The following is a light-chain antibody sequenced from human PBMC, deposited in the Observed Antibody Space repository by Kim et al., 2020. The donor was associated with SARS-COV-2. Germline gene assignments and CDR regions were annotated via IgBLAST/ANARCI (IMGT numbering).Light chain of an antibody. V-gene: IGLV6-57*03. CDR1: RACIDDNY. CDR2: EDD. Sequence: GKTATNPCTRSRACIDDNYVHWYQQRPGGVPTAVVYEDDQRPSGVSDRFSGSIDNSANSASLTISGLRTEDEADYYCQSYNMDNVIFGGGTQLTVL. CDR3: QSYNMDNVI. J-gene: IGLJ2*01.